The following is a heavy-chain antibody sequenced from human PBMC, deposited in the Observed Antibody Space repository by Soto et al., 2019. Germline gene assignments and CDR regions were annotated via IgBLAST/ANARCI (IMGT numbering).Heavy chain of an antibody. J-gene: IGHJ4*02. CDR3: ARVHTYYYDSSGYYPPLY. Sequence: QVQLVQSGAEVKKPGSSVKVSRKASGGTFSSYAISWVRQAPGQGLEWMGGIIPIFGTANYAQKFQGRVTITADKSTSTAYMELSSLRSEDTAVYYCARVHTYYYDSSGYYPPLYWGQGTLVTVSS. D-gene: IGHD3-22*01. V-gene: IGHV1-69*06. CDR2: IIPIFGTA. CDR1: GGTFSSYA.